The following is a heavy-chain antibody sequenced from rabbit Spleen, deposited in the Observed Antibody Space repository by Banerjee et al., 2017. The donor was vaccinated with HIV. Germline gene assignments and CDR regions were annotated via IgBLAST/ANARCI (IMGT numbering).Heavy chain of an antibody. V-gene: IGHV1S40*01. CDR2: IYAGSGGTT. J-gene: IGHJ4*01. CDR1: GFSFSSGYD. D-gene: IGHD2-1*01. CDR3: ARDYGDFDSPGGL. Sequence: QSLVESGGDLVKPGASLTLTYTASGFSFSSGYDMCWVRQAPGKGLEWIACIYAGSGGTTYYASWAKGRFTISKTSSTTVTLQMTSLTAADTAIYFCARDYGDFDSPGGLWGQGTLVTVS.